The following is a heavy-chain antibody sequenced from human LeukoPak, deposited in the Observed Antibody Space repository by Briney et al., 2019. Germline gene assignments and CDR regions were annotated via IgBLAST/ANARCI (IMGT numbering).Heavy chain of an antibody. J-gene: IGHJ4*02. CDR1: GGSLSGYY. CDR2: INHSGST. V-gene: IGHV4-34*01. CDR3: ASGVDFWSGSVYYFDY. D-gene: IGHD3-3*01. Sequence: SETLSLTCAAYGGSLSGYYWSWIRQPPGKGLEWIGEINHSGSTNYNPSLKSRVTISVDTSKNQFSLKLSSVTAADTAVYYCASGVDFWSGSVYYFDYWGQGTLVTVSS.